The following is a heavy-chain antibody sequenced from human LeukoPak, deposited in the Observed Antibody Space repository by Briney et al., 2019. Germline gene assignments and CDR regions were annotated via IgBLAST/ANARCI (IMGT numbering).Heavy chain of an antibody. Sequence: QSGGSLRLSCAASRFTFSSYAMSWIRQAPGKGLEWVSAISGSGGNTYYADSVKDRFTISRDNSKNTLYLQMNSLRAEDTAVYYCAKAADTSGYYHVDYWGQGTLVTVSS. D-gene: IGHD3-22*01. CDR2: ISGSGGNT. J-gene: IGHJ4*02. CDR1: RFTFSSYA. CDR3: AKAADTSGYYHVDY. V-gene: IGHV3-23*01.